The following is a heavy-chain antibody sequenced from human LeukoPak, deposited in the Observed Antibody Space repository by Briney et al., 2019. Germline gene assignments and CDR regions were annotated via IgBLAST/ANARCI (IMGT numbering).Heavy chain of an antibody. CDR3: ARDTGPRDFYYYYYMDV. V-gene: IGHV4-4*07. D-gene: IGHD3-3*01. Sequence: SETLSLTCTVPGGSICSYYWSWIRQPSRKGLEWIGRIYTSGSTNYNPSLKSRATMSVDTSKNQFSLKLSSVTAADTAVYYCARDTGPRDFYYYYYMDVWGKGTTVTVSS. CDR1: GGSICSYY. CDR2: IYTSGST. J-gene: IGHJ6*03.